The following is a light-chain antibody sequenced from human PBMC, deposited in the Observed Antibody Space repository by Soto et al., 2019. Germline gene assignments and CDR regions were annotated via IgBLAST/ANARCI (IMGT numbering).Light chain of an antibody. V-gene: IGKV1-39*01. Sequence: DIQMTQSPSSLSASVGDRVTITCRASQNIATYLNWYQQTPGQTPTLLIYTASTLQSEVPSRFSGSGSGTDFTLTISRLQPEDFATFYCQQSYNTPLTFGGGTKVEI. J-gene: IGKJ4*01. CDR2: TAS. CDR1: QNIATY. CDR3: QQSYNTPLT.